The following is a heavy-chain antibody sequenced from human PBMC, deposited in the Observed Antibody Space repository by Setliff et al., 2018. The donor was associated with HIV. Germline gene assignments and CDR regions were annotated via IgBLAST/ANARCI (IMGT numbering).Heavy chain of an antibody. D-gene: IGHD3-16*01. CDR2: ISASETT. J-gene: IGHJ4*02. CDR3: ARMLRRWGNYFDY. CDR1: GGSISSGGYY. V-gene: IGHV4-61*02. Sequence: PSETLSLTCTVSGGSISSGGYYWSWIRQPAGKGLEWIGRISASETTNYNPSLKGRVTLSVDTSKNAFSPKLSSVTATDTAVYYCARMLRRWGNYFDYWGQGTLVTVS.